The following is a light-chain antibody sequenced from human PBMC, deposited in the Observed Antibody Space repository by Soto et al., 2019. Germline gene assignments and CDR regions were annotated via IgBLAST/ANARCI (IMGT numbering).Light chain of an antibody. V-gene: IGKV3-11*01. CDR2: DAS. CDR1: QSISYN. CDR3: QQRSSCPLT. J-gene: IGKJ4*01. Sequence: EIVLTQSPATLSLSPGERATLSCRASQSISYNLAWYQQKPGQAPRLLIYDASNRATGVPARFSGSGSGTDFTLSISSLEPEDFAVYYCQQRSSCPLTFGGGTKVEIK.